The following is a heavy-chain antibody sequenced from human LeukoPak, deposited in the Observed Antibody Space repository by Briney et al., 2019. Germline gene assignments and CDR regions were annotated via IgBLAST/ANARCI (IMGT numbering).Heavy chain of an antibody. CDR3: ARGYDILTGYQKGFDY. CDR1: GGSISSYY. Sequence: PSETLSLTCTVFGGSISSYYWSWIRQPAGKGLEWIGRIYTSGSTNYNPSLKSRVTMSVDTSKNQFSLKLSSVTAADTAVYYCARGYDILTGYQKGFDYWGQGTLVTVSS. V-gene: IGHV4-4*07. J-gene: IGHJ4*02. D-gene: IGHD3-9*01. CDR2: IYTSGST.